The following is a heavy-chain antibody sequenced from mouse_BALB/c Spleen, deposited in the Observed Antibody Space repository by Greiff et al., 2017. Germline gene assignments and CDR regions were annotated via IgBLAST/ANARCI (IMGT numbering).Heavy chain of an antibody. CDR1: GFSLTSYG. D-gene: IGHD2-4*01. CDR2: IWAGGST. CDR3: DRDGGRYDYDDYAMDY. Sequence: QVQLKESGPGLVAPSQSLSITCTVSGFSLTSYGVHWVRQPPGKGLEWLGVIWAGGSTNYNSALMSRLSISKDNSKSQVFLKMNSLQTDDTAMYYCDRDGGRYDYDDYAMDYWGQGTSVTVSS. V-gene: IGHV2-9*02. J-gene: IGHJ4*01.